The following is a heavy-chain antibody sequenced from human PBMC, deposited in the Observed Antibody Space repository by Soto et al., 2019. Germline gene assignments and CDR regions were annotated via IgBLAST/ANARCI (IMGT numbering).Heavy chain of an antibody. V-gene: IGHV4-31*03. J-gene: IGHJ5*02. D-gene: IGHD3-10*01. CDR2: FYYSGRT. Sequence: QVQLKESGPGLVKPSQTLSLTCTVSGGSINSGGYYCSWIRQHPGKGLEWIGYFYYSGRTFYNPSRRSRVAVPVDTSNNQFSLRLTSVTAADTAVYYCARDRASRDSGSPWLDRWGQGTLVTVSS. CDR3: ARDRASRDSGSPWLDR. CDR1: GGSINSGGYY.